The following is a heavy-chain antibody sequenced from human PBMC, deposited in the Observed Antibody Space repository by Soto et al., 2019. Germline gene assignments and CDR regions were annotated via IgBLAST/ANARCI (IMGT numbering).Heavy chain of an antibody. CDR1: GASIGTGDYF. D-gene: IGHD3-10*02. J-gene: IGHJ1*01. CDR2: IYYNGST. V-gene: IGHV4-30-4*08. Sequence: QVQLRESGPGLIKPSQTLSLTCTVSGASIGTGDYFWTWVRQAPGKVLEWLASIYYNGSTYYNPSLESRVTISRDASKNQFSLRLTPVSAADTAVYFCAAKVAVVLSEYFQKWGQGTLVTVSS. CDR3: AAKVAVVLSEYFQK.